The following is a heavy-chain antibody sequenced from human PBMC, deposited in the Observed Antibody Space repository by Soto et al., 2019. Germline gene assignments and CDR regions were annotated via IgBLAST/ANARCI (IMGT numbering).Heavy chain of an antibody. CDR2: ISAYNGNT. D-gene: IGHD6-19*01. CDR1: GYTFTSYG. V-gene: IGHV1-18*01. CDR3: ARETEQWLVRAFDI. J-gene: IGHJ3*02. Sequence: ASVKVSCKASGYTFTSYGISWVRQAPGQGLEWMGWISAYNGNTNYAQKLQGRVTMTTDTSTSTAYMELRSLRSDDTVVYYCARETEQWLVRAFDIWGQGTMVTVSS.